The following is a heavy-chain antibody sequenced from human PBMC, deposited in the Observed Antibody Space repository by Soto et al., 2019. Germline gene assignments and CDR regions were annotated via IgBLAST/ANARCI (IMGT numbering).Heavy chain of an antibody. CDR2: ISYGGSEK. D-gene: IGHD2-15*01. V-gene: IGHV3-30-3*01. Sequence: QVQLVESGGGVVQPGRSLRLSCAASGFTFSSYGIHWVSHAPGKGLEWVAVISYGGSEKYYADSVKGRFTISRDNSKNTLFKQMSSLRPADTAVYYCARDLRGCSGGTCYSTYHYGMDVWGPGTTVTVSS. J-gene: IGHJ6*02. CDR1: GFTFSSYG. CDR3: ARDLRGCSGGTCYSTYHYGMDV.